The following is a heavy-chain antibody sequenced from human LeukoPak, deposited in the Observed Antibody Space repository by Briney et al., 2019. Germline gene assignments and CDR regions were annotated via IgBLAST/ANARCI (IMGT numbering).Heavy chain of an antibody. Sequence: GGSLRLSCAASGFTFSSYAMSWVRLAPGKGLEWVSAISGSGGSTYYADSVKGRFTISRDNSKNTLYLQMNSLRAEDTAVYYCANGAAAGPLGPWGQGTLVTVSS. CDR2: ISGSGGST. V-gene: IGHV3-23*01. J-gene: IGHJ5*02. CDR1: GFTFSSYA. D-gene: IGHD6-13*01. CDR3: ANGAAAGPLGP.